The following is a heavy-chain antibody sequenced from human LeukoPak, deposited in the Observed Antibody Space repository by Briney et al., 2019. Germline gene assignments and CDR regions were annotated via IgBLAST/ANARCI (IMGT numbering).Heavy chain of an antibody. J-gene: IGHJ4*02. CDR3: AKATPDHRWGFDY. CDR2: INPNSGGT. CDR1: GYTFTGYY. Sequence: GASVKVSCKASGYTFTGYYMHWVRQAPGQGLEWMGWINPNSGGTNYAQKFQGRVTMTRDTSISTAYMELSRLRSDDTAVYYCAKATPDHRWGFDYWGQGTLVTVSS. V-gene: IGHV1-2*02. D-gene: IGHD4-23*01.